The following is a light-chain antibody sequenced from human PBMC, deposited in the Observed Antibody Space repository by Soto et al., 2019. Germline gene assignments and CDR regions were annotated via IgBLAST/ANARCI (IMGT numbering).Light chain of an antibody. CDR2: GKS. J-gene: IGLJ2*01. CDR1: SANIGAGYD. Sequence: QSVLTQPPSVSVAPGQRVTSSGTGSSANIGAGYDVHWYQQLPGTAPKLLIYGKSNRPSGVPDRFSGSNSGTSASLAITGLQSEDDADYYCQSYDSSLSAVVFGGGTKLTVL. CDR3: QSYDSSLSAVV. V-gene: IGLV1-40*01.